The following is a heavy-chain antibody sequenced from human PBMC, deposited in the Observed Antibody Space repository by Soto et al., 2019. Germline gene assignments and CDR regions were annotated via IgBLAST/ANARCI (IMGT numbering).Heavy chain of an antibody. Sequence: GGSLRLSCAASGFTVSSNYMSWVRQAPGKGLEWVSVIYSGGSTYYADSVKGRFTISRDNSKNTLYLQMNSLRAEDTAVYYCVHCSGGSCSSDYWGQGTLVTVSS. D-gene: IGHD2-15*01. V-gene: IGHV3-53*01. CDR2: IYSGGST. CDR3: VHCSGGSCSSDY. CDR1: GFTVSSNY. J-gene: IGHJ4*02.